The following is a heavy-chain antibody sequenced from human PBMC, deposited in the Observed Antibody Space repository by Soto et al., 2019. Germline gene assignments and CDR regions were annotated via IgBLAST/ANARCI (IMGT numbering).Heavy chain of an antibody. CDR2: IYSGGTT. V-gene: IGHV3-66*01. CDR3: ARGGSASGGYYYYVMDV. D-gene: IGHD3-16*01. CDR1: GFTVSSNY. Sequence: EVQLVESGGGLVQPGGSLRLSCTASGFTVSSNYMSWVHQAPGKGLEWVSVIYSGGTTYYADSVKGRFTISRDNSKNTMYLQMNSMRAEDTAVYYCARGGSASGGYYYYVMDVWGQGTTVTVSS. J-gene: IGHJ6*02.